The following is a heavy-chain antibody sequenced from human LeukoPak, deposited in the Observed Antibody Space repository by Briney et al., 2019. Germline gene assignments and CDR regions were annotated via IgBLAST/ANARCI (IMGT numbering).Heavy chain of an antibody. CDR2: IYHSGST. Sequence: SETLSLTCAVSGGSISRSNWWSWIRQPPGKGLEWIGEIYHSGSTNYNPSLKSRVNISVDKSKNQFSLKLSSVTAADTAVYYCARALTTVTQYYFDYWGQGTLVTVSS. CDR3: ARALTTVTQYYFDY. V-gene: IGHV4-4*02. J-gene: IGHJ4*02. CDR1: GGSISRSNW. D-gene: IGHD4-17*01.